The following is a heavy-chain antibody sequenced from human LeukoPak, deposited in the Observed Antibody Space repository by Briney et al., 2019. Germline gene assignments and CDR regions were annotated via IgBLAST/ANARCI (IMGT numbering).Heavy chain of an antibody. Sequence: SETLSLTCTVSGGSINSGDYYWSWIRQPPGKGLEWIGEINHSGSTNYNPSLKSRVTISVDTSKNQFSLKLSSVTAADTAVYYCASLSYGVAGMDYWGQGTLVTVSS. CDR1: GGSINSGDYY. CDR3: ASLSYGVAGMDY. V-gene: IGHV4-34*01. CDR2: INHSGST. D-gene: IGHD6-19*01. J-gene: IGHJ4*02.